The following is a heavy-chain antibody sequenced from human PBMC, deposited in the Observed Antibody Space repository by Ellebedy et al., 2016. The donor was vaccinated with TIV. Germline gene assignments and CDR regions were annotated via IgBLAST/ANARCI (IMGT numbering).Heavy chain of an antibody. J-gene: IGHJ4*02. CDR2: FDPEDGET. CDR3: ATARNYDSRGYYRFDY. D-gene: IGHD3-22*01. CDR1: GYTLTELS. V-gene: IGHV1-24*01. Sequence: AASVKVSCKVSGYTLTELSMHWVRQAPGKGLEWMGGFDPEDGETIYAQKFQGRVTMTEDTSTDTAYMEMSSLRSEDTAVYYCATARNYDSRGYYRFDYWGQGTRVTVSS.